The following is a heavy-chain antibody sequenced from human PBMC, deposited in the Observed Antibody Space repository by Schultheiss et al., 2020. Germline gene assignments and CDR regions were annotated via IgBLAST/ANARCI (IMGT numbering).Heavy chain of an antibody. CDR3: ARLTAVAGTRGNFDY. V-gene: IGHV4-34*01. CDR1: GGSFSGYY. J-gene: IGHJ4*02. CDR2: INHSGST. Sequence: SETLSLTCAVYGGSFSGYYWSWIRQPPGKGLEWIGEINHSGSTNYNPSLKSRVTISVDTSKNQFSLKLSSVTAADTAVYYCARLTAVAGTRGNFDYWGQGTLVTVSS. D-gene: IGHD6-19*01.